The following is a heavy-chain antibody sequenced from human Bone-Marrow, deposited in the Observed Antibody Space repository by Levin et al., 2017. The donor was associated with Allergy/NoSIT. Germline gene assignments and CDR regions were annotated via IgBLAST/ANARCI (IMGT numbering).Heavy chain of an antibody. V-gene: IGHV5-51*01. CDR1: GYSFTSYW. CDR3: ASPVSSSIAAAAY. CDR2: IYPGDSDT. J-gene: IGHJ4*02. Sequence: GESLKISCKGSGYSFTSYWIGWVRQMPGKGLEWMGIIYPGDSDTRYSPSFQGQVTISADKSISTAYLQWSSLKASDTAMSYCASPVSSSIAAAAYWGQGTLVTVSS. D-gene: IGHD6-13*01.